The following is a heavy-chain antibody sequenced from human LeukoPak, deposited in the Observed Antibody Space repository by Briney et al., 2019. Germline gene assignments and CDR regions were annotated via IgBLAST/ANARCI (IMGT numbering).Heavy chain of an antibody. CDR3: ARVRVNSCDY. CDR1: GYAVSDYY. Sequence: ASVKVSCKTSGYAVSDYYMHWVRQAPGQGLAWMGWIRGDTGDTDSPQKFRGRVTLTRDTSTDTAYLELSRLRYDDTAIYFCARVRVNSCDYWGQGTLVTVSS. J-gene: IGHJ4*02. CDR2: IRGDTGDT. V-gene: IGHV1-2*02. D-gene: IGHD2-15*01.